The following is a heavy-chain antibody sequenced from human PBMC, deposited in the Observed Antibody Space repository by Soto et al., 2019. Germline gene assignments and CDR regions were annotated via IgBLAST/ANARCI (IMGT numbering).Heavy chain of an antibody. CDR1: GFTFSSYW. D-gene: IGHD2-21*01. Sequence: EEQLVESGGSLVQPGGSLRLSCAASGFTFSSYWMHWVRQAPGKGLVWVSRINPGGSITAYADSVKGRFTISRDNAKNTLYLQMNSLRGDDTAVYYCARVPTGKYGAWNYWGQGTLVTVSS. J-gene: IGHJ4*02. V-gene: IGHV3-74*01. CDR2: INPGGSIT. CDR3: ARVPTGKYGAWNY.